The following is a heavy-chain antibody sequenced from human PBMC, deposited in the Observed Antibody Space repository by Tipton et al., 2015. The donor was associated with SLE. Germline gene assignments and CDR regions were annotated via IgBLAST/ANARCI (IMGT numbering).Heavy chain of an antibody. V-gene: IGHV3-48*03. D-gene: IGHD3-22*01. Sequence: SLRLSCGASGFTFSDYEINWVRQAPGKGLEWVSYISSSGVNIYYADSVKGRFTTSRDNAKNSLYLEMNSLRTADTALYFCVKDSVFRGYLAPSFDYWGQGSLVTVSP. CDR1: GFTFSDYE. J-gene: IGHJ4*02. CDR3: VKDSVFRGYLAPSFDY. CDR2: ISSSGVNI.